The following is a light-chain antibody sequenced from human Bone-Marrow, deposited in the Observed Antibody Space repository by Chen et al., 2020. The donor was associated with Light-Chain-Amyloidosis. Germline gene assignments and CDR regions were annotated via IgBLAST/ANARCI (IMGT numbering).Light chain of an antibody. J-gene: IGKJ1*01. Sequence: DIVMTQSPDSLAVSLFERATINCKSSQSILYSSSNKNYLAWYQQKPGQPPKLLIYWASTRESGVPDRFSGSGSGTDFTLTISSLQAEDVAVYYCQQYYTTPPPTFGQGTKVEIK. CDR2: WAS. V-gene: IGKV4-1*01. CDR3: QQYYTTPPPT. CDR1: QSILYSSSNKNY.